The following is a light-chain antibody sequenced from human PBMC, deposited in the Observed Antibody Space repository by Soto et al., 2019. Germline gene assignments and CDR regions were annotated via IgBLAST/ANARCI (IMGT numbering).Light chain of an antibody. Sequence: ELVLTQSPATLSLSPGERATLSCRASQSLDSYLAWYQQKPGQAPRLLIYDASNRATGVPARFSGSGSGTDFTRTINSLEPEDFAVYYCQQRRSWPITFGGGTKVEIK. CDR2: DAS. J-gene: IGKJ4*01. V-gene: IGKV3-11*01. CDR3: QQRRSWPIT. CDR1: QSLDSY.